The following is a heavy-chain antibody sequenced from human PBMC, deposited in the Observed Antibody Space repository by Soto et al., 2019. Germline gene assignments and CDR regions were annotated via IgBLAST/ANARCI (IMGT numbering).Heavy chain of an antibody. CDR2: IYYSGST. CDR1: GGSISSSSYY. D-gene: IGHD6-6*01. CDR3: ARRRSSGTKLFDY. Sequence: QLQLQESGPGLVKPSETLSLTCTVSGGSISSSSYYWGWIRQPPGKGLEWIGSIYYSGSTYYNPSLKSRVTISVDTSKNQFSLKLSSVTAADTAVYYCARRRSSGTKLFDYWGQGTLVTVSS. V-gene: IGHV4-39*01. J-gene: IGHJ4*02.